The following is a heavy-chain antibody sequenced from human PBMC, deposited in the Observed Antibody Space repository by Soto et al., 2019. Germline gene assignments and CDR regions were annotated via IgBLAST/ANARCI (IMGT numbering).Heavy chain of an antibody. V-gene: IGHV3-23*01. D-gene: IGHD1-26*01. CDR1: GFTFSSYA. J-gene: IGHJ4*02. Sequence: EVQLLESGGGLVQPGGSLRLSCAASGFTFSSYAMSWVRQAPGKGLEWVSGISGSGGSTYYADSVKGRFTISRDNSKNTLYLQMNSLRDEDTAVYYCAREKWELLNSFDYWGQGTLVTVSS. CDR2: ISGSGGST. CDR3: AREKWELLNSFDY.